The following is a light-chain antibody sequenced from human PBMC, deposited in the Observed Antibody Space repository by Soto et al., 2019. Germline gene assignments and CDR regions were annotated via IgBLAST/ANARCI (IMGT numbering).Light chain of an antibody. CDR1: QSVSSY. J-gene: IGKJ1*01. CDR3: QERGNWPVT. Sequence: EIVLTQSPATLSLSPGERTTISCRASQSVSSYFAWYQQKPGQAPRLLIYDASNRATGIPARFSGSGSGTDFTLTISSPEPDDFAVYYCQERGNWPVTFGQGTRVDIK. CDR2: DAS. V-gene: IGKV3-11*01.